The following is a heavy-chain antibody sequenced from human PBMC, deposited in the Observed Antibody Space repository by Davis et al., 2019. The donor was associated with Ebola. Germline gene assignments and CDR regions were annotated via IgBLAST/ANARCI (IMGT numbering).Heavy chain of an antibody. V-gene: IGHV3-30*04. CDR1: GFTFRSYA. CDR3: ARVSRKISTGWYRFDAFDI. Sequence: SLNPPCAAPGFTFRSYAMHSVRQAPGKGLEWVAVIPYDGSNKYYADSVKGRFTISRDDPKNSLYLQMKSLRVEDTALYYCARVSRKISTGWYRFDAFDIWGQGTLVTVSS. D-gene: IGHD6-19*01. J-gene: IGHJ3*02. CDR2: IPYDGSNK.